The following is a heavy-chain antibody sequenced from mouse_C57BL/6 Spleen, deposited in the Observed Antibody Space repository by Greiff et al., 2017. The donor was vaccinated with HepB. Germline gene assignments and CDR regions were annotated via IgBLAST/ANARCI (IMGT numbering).Heavy chain of an antibody. CDR1: GYTFTSYW. CDR3: ARGEGLRYAMDY. V-gene: IGHV1-69*01. D-gene: IGHD2-2*01. Sequence: QVQLQQPGAELVMPGASVKLSCKASGYTFTSYWMHWVKQRPGQGLEWIGEIDPSDSYTNYNLKFKGKSTLTVDKSSSTAYMQLSSLTSEDSAVYYCARGEGLRYAMDYWGQGTSVTVSS. CDR2: IDPSDSYT. J-gene: IGHJ4*01.